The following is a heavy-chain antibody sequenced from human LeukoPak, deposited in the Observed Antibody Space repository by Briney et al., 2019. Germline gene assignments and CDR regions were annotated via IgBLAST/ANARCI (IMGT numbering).Heavy chain of an antibody. V-gene: IGHV1-69*13. CDR2: IIPIFGTA. J-gene: IGHJ4*02. D-gene: IGHD6-19*01. CDR3: AKDLAKYSSTYYFDY. Sequence: SVKVSCKASGGTFSSYAISWVRQAPGQGLEWMGGIIPIFGTANYAQKFQGRVTITADESTSTAYMELSSLRAEDTAVYYCAKDLAKYSSTYYFDYWGQGTLVTVSS. CDR1: GGTFSSYA.